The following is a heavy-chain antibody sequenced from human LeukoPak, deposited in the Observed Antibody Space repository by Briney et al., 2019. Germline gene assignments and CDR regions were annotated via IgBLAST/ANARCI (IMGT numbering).Heavy chain of an antibody. V-gene: IGHV1-69*05. D-gene: IGHD2-2*02. CDR3: ARGRCSSTSCYTRPNYYYYMDV. Sequence: SVKVSCKASGGTFSSYAISWVRQAPGQGLEWMGGIIPIFGTANYAQKFQGRVTITTDESTSTAYMELSSLRSEDTAVYYCARGRCSSTSCYTRPNYYYYMDVWRKGTTVTVSS. J-gene: IGHJ6*03. CDR1: GGTFSSYA. CDR2: IIPIFGTA.